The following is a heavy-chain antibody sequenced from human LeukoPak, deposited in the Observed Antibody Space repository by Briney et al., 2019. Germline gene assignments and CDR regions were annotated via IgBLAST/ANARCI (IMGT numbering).Heavy chain of an antibody. CDR2: INHSGST. D-gene: IGHD3-3*01. CDR3: ASLNTSGYAFDI. J-gene: IGHJ3*02. Sequence: PSETLSLTXAVYGGSFSGYYWSWIRQPPGKGLEWIGEINHSGSTKYNPSLKSRVTISVDTSKNLFSLKLSSVTAADTAVYYCASLNTSGYAFDIWGQGTMVTVSS. V-gene: IGHV4-34*01. CDR1: GGSFSGYY.